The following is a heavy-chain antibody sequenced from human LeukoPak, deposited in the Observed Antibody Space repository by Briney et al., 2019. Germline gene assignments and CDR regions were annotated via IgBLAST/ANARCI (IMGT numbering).Heavy chain of an antibody. D-gene: IGHD4-17*01. CDR2: IYYTGDT. Sequence: SETLSLTCSVSGGSISPYYWSWIRQPPGKGLEWMGYIYYTGDTNYNPSLKSRVTISVDTSKNQFSPRLSSVTAADTAVYYCTRGTVTINYFDYWGQGTLVTVSS. V-gene: IGHV4-59*01. CDR1: GGSISPYY. CDR3: TRGTVTINYFDY. J-gene: IGHJ4*02.